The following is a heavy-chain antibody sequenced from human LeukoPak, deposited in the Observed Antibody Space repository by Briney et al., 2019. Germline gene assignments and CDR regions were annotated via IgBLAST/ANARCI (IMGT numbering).Heavy chain of an antibody. D-gene: IGHD3-10*01. CDR2: IYYSGST. V-gene: IGHV4-4*08. CDR3: AREGYYGSGSFYFDY. Sequence: SETLSLTCTVSGGSIRGYYWSWIRQPPGKGLEYIGYIYYSGSTNYNPSLKSRVTISLDTSKKQFSLKLSSVTAADTAVYYCAREGYYGSGSFYFDYWGQGTLVTVSS. J-gene: IGHJ4*02. CDR1: GGSIRGYY.